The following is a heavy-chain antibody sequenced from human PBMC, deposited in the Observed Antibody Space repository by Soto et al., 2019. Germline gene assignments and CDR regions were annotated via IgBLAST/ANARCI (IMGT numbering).Heavy chain of an antibody. CDR2: IYPGDSDT. Sequence: GESLKISCKGSGYSFTSYWIGWVRQMPGKGLEWMGIIYPGDSDTRYSPSFQGQVTISADKSISTAYLQWSSLKASDTAMYYCARHQGLAARSGHYYYGMDVWGQGTTVTVSS. D-gene: IGHD6-6*01. V-gene: IGHV5-51*01. CDR3: ARHQGLAARSGHYYYGMDV. CDR1: GYSFTSYW. J-gene: IGHJ6*02.